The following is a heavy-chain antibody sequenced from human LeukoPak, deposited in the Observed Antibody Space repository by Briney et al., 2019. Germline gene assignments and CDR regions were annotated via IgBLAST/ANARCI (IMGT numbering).Heavy chain of an antibody. J-gene: IGHJ5*02. D-gene: IGHD1-26*01. CDR3: ARAPGLGAATPADWFDP. CDR2: IYHSGST. Sequence: PSQTLSLTCAVSGGSISSGGYSWSWIRQPPGKGLEWIGYIYHSGSTYYNPSLKSRVTISVDRSKNQFSLKLSSVTAADTAVYYCARAPGLGAATPADWFDPWGQGTLVTVSS. CDR1: GGSISSGGYS. V-gene: IGHV4-30-2*01.